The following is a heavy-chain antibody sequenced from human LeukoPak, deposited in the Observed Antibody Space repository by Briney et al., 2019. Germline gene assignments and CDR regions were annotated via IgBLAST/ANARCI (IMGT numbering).Heavy chain of an antibody. CDR1: GFSLSNYY. CDR3: TRERRGSYHAFDY. CDR2: ITTSGSST. V-gene: IGHV3-11*01. J-gene: IGHJ4*02. Sequence: GGSLRLSCASSGFSLSNYYMSWVRQAPGKGLEWISYITTSGSSTNYADSVKGRFTISRDNAKNSVVLQMNSLRTEDTAVYYCTRERRGSYHAFDYWGQGTLVTVSS. D-gene: IGHD3-16*02.